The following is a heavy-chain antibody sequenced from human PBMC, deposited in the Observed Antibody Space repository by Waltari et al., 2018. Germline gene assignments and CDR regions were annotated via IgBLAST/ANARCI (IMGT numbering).Heavy chain of an antibody. CDR1: GGPFSSYA. D-gene: IGHD1-26*01. CDR2: IIPIFGTA. CDR3: ARDPSTYSGSYGYWYFDL. V-gene: IGHV1-69*12. Sequence: QVQLVQSGAEVKKPGSSVKVSCKASGGPFSSYATSWVRQAPGHGLEWMGGIIPIFGTANYAQKFQGRVTITADESTSTAYMELSSLRSEDTAVYYCARDPSTYSGSYGYWYFDLWGRGTLVTVSS. J-gene: IGHJ2*01.